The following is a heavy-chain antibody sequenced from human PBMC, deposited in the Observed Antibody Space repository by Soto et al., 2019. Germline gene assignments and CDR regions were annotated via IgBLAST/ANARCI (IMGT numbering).Heavy chain of an antibody. D-gene: IGHD3-22*01. CDR2: INGDGSFT. V-gene: IGHV3-74*01. CDR1: GFTFSSYW. J-gene: IGHJ4*01. Sequence: PGGSLRLSCAASGFTFSSYWMHWVRQVPGKGPVWVSRINGDGSFTSYADAVKGRFTISRDNAKNTLSLQMNSLRAEDTAVYCCAREIYDVYDSSGFHHWVHGILASVSS. CDR3: AREIYDVYDSSGFHH.